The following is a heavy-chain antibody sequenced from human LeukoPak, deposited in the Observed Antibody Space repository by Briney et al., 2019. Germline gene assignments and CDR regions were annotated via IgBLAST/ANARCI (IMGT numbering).Heavy chain of an antibody. V-gene: IGHV3-66*01. J-gene: IGHJ4*02. CDR2: IYSGGST. CDR3: ARVEDTKLFDY. CDR1: GFTVSSNY. Sequence: PGGSLRLSCAASGFTVSSNYMSWVRQAPGKGLEWVSVIYSGGSTYYADSVKGRFTISRDNSKNTLYLQMNSLRAEDKAVYYCARVEDTKLFDYWGQGTLVTVSS.